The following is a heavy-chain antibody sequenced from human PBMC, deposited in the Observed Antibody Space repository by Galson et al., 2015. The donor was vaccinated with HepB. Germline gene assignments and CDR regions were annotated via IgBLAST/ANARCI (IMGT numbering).Heavy chain of an antibody. CDR2: IKQDGSEK. J-gene: IGHJ4*02. V-gene: IGHV3-7*03. D-gene: IGHD3-10*01. CDR3: ARGQTVSWFGELAVFGY. CDR1: GFTFSSYW. Sequence: SLRLSCAASGFTFSSYWMSWVRQAPGKGLEWVANIKQDGSEKYYVDSVKGRFTISRDNARNSLYLQMNSLRAEDTAVYYCARGQTVSWFGELAVFGYWGQGTLVTVSS.